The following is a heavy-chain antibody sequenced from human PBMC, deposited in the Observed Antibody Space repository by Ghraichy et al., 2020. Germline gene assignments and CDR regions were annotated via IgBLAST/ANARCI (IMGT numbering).Heavy chain of an antibody. J-gene: IGHJ4*02. CDR1: GYTFTGYY. CDR2: INPNSGGT. V-gene: IGHV1-2*02. CDR3: ARDRHRGRYCSSTSCYTPGDY. D-gene: IGHD2-2*02. Sequence: ASVKVSCKASGYTFTGYYMHWVRQAPGQGLEWMGWINPNSGGTNYAQKFQGRVTMTRDTSISTAYMELSRLRSDDTAVYYCARDRHRGRYCSSTSCYTPGDYWGQGTLVTVSS.